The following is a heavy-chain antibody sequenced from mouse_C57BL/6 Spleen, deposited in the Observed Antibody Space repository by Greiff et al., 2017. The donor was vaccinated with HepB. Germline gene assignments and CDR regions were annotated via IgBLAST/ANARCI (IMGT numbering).Heavy chain of an antibody. CDR3: ARLQTVGGLFDY. CDR1: GYTFTDYY. D-gene: IGHD1-1*01. CDR2: INPNNGGT. J-gene: IGHJ2*01. Sequence: VQLQQSGPELVKPGASVKISCKASGYTFTDYYMNWVKQSHGKSLEWIGDINPNNGGTSYNQKFKGKATLTVDKSSSTAHMELRSLTSEDSAVYYCARLQTVGGLFDYWGQGTTLTVSS. V-gene: IGHV1-26*01.